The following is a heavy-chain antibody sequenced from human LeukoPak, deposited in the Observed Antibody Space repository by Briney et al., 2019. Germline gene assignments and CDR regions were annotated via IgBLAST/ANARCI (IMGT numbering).Heavy chain of an antibody. J-gene: IGHJ3*01. CDR3: ARGLTPPSGDVFDV. V-gene: IGHV4-38-2*02. CDR1: GYSISSGYY. Sequence: SETLSLTCTASGYSISSGYYWGWIRQPPGKGLEWIGSIYHTGSTYYNPFLKSRVTMSIDPSTNQFSLKFNSVTSADTPAYYCARGLTPPSGDVFDVRGKGTRVTVST. D-gene: IGHD1-14*01. CDR2: IYHTGST.